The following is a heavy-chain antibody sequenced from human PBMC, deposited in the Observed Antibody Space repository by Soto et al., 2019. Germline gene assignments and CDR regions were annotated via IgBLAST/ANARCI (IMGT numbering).Heavy chain of an antibody. D-gene: IGHD6-6*01. CDR1: GFTFSSYG. Sequence: QVQLVESGGGVVQPGRSLRLSCAASGFTFSSYGMHWVRQAPGKGLEWVAVISYDGSNKYYADSVKGRFTIPRDNSKNTLYLQMNSLRAEDTAVYYCAESSSPRGRYYYYGMDVWGQGTTVTVSS. CDR3: AESSSPRGRYYYYGMDV. J-gene: IGHJ6*02. V-gene: IGHV3-30*03. CDR2: ISYDGSNK.